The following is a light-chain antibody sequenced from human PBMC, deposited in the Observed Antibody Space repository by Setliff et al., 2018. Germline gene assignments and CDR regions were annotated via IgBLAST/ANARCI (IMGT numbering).Light chain of an antibody. J-gene: IGLJ1*01. CDR3: SSYTSSTTLGV. V-gene: IGLV2-14*01. Sequence: QSALTQPASVSGSSGQSITISCTGTSSDVGGYNYVSWYQQHPGKAPKLMIYDVSKRPSGVSNRFSGSKSGYTASLTISGLQAEDEADYYCSSYTSSTTLGVFGTGTKVTVL. CDR1: SSDVGGYNY. CDR2: DVS.